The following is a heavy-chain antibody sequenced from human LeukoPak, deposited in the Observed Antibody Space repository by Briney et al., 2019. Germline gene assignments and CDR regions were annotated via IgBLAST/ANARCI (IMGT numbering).Heavy chain of an antibody. CDR1: GHRSSNYG. CDR2: ISVYNGNT. D-gene: IGHD4-11*01. J-gene: IGHJ4*02. CDR3: ARDPTTQTFDY. V-gene: IGHV1-18*01. Sequence: ASVQVSCTASGHRSSNYGISWARSANGQGREWMGWISVYNGNTDYAQKLHGRVTMTTETSTCTAYMELRSLRSDDTAVYYCARDPTTQTFDYWGQGTLVTVSS.